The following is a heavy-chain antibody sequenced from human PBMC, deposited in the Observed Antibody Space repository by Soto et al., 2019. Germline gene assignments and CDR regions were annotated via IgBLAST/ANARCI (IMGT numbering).Heavy chain of an antibody. CDR2: IYYSGST. CDR3: ARAMQQVNWNYSYYFDY. CDR1: GGSISSSSYY. J-gene: IGHJ4*02. D-gene: IGHD1-7*01. V-gene: IGHV4-39*07. Sequence: PSETLSLTGTVSGGSISSSSYYWGWIRQPPGKGLEWIGSIYYSGSTYYNPSLKSRVTISVDTSKNQFSLKLSSVTAADTAVYYCARAMQQVNWNYSYYFDYWGQGTLVTVSS.